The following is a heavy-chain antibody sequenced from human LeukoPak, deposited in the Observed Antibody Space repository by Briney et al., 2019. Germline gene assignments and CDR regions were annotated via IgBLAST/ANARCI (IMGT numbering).Heavy chain of an antibody. CDR2: ISRSGDST. CDR1: GFTFSSYS. J-gene: IGHJ4*02. CDR3: AKDLFSGSWTPFDY. D-gene: IGHD1-26*01. Sequence: GGSLRLSCAASGFTFSSYSMSWVRQAPGKGLERLSAISRSGDSTYYADSVKGRFTISRGNSENTLYLQMNGLRAEDTALYYCAKDLFSGSWTPFDYWGQGTLVTVSS. V-gene: IGHV3-23*01.